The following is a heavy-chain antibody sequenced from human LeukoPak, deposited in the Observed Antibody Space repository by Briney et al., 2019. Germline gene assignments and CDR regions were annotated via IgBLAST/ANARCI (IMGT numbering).Heavy chain of an antibody. Sequence: SETLSLTCIVSGGSINNYYWNWVRQPTGKGLEWIGRIFSSGRTIYNPSLRTRVTMSVDTSKNQFSLKLTSVTAADTAEYYCASGHYWNYGWGQGTLVTVSS. CDR2: IFSSGRT. D-gene: IGHD1-7*01. CDR1: GGSINNYY. J-gene: IGHJ4*02. V-gene: IGHV4-4*07. CDR3: ASGHYWNYG.